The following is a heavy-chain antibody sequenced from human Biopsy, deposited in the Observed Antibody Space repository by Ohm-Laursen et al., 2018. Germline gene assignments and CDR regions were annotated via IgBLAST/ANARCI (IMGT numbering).Heavy chain of an antibody. J-gene: IGHJ4*02. Sequence: GASVKVSCKASGYTFTGYYLHWVRQAPGQGLEWMGWINSKSGGTHYLEKFRGRVTMTRDTSISTAYMEVSSLRSDDTAVYYCAIDGNDFLTDYLKIDQWGQGTLVTVSS. CDR1: GYTFTGYY. CDR2: INSKSGGT. D-gene: IGHD3-9*01. CDR3: AIDGNDFLTDYLKIDQ. V-gene: IGHV1-2*02.